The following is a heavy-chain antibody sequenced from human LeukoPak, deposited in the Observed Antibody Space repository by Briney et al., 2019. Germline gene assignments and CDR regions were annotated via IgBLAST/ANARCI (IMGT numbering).Heavy chain of an antibody. CDR1: GGTFSSYA. Sequence: ASVKVSCKASGGTFSSYAISWVRQAPGQGLEWMGRIIPILGIANYAQKFQGRVTITADKSTSTAYMELSSLRSEDTAVYYCARETTAYSGYDGEVDYWGQGTLVTVSS. CDR2: IIPILGIA. CDR3: ARETTAYSGYDGEVDY. D-gene: IGHD5-12*01. J-gene: IGHJ4*02. V-gene: IGHV1-69*04.